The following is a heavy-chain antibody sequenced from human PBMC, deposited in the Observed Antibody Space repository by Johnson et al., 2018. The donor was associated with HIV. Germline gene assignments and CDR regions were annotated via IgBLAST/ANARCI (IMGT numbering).Heavy chain of an antibody. CDR3: ANIAVVYAFDI. CDR1: YW. J-gene: IGHJ3*02. Sequence: YWMSWVRQAPGKGLELVSGINWNGGSTGYADSVKGRVTISRDNSKNRLYLQMNSLRDDDTALYYCANIAVVYAFDIWGQGTMVTVSS. CDR2: INWNGGST. D-gene: IGHD6-19*01. V-gene: IGHV3-20*03.